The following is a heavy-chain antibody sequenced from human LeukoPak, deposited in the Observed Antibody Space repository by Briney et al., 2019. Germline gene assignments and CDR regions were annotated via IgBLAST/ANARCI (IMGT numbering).Heavy chain of an antibody. CDR3: VRSPNSARFPNWFDP. J-gene: IGHJ5*02. CDR2: ISSTGSTI. Sequence: PGGSLRLSCAASGFTFSDYYMSWIRQAPGKGLEWVSYISSTGSTIYYADSVKGRFTISRDNAKNSLYLQMNSLRAEHTAVYYCVRSPNSARFPNWFDPWGQGTLVTVSS. D-gene: IGHD2/OR15-2a*01. V-gene: IGHV3-11*04. CDR1: GFTFSDYY.